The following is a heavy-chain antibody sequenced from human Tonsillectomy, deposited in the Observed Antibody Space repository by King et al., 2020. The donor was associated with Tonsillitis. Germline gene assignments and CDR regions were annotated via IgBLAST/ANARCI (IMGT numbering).Heavy chain of an antibody. CDR3: ARGSRDYSNYGHYYDYGMDV. V-gene: IGHV4-31*03. D-gene: IGHD4-11*01. Sequence: VQLQESGPGLVKPSQTLSLTCTVSGGSISSGDYYWTWIRQHPGKGLEWIGSMYDSGSTYYNPSLKSRVTMSVDTSKNQFSLKLSSVTAADTAVYYCARGSRDYSNYGHYYDYGMDVWGQGTTVTVSS. CDR2: MYDSGST. CDR1: GGSISSGDYY. J-gene: IGHJ6*02.